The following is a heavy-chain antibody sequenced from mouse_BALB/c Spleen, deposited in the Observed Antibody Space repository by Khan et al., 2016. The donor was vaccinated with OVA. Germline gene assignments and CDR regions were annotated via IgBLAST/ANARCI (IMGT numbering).Heavy chain of an antibody. J-gene: IGHJ2*01. CDR1: GYSIASDYA. Sequence: EVQLQESGPGLVKPSQSLSLTCTVTGYSIASDYAWNWLRPFPGNKLWWMGFISYSGNTNYNPSLTSRISITRDTSKHTFFMQLNSVTAEDTASYYCSSVYGGDFDYWGQGTTLTVSS. CDR2: ISYSGNT. CDR3: SSVYGGDFDY. D-gene: IGHD1-1*01. V-gene: IGHV3-2*02.